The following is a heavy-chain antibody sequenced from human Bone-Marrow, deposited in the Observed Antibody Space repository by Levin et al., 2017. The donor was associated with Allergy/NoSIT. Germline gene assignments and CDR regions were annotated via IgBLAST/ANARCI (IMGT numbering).Heavy chain of an antibody. D-gene: IGHD1-14*01. CDR1: GFTVSNNY. V-gene: IGHV3-53*01. CDR3: ARNVPVTDLGY. J-gene: IGHJ4*02. CDR2: IYSVGTT. Sequence: GSLRLSCAASGFTVSNNYMTWVRQAPGRGLEWVSLIYSVGTTYYADSVKGRFTISRDSSKNTLYLQMNSLRAEDTAVYYCARNVPVTDLGYWGQGTLVTVSS.